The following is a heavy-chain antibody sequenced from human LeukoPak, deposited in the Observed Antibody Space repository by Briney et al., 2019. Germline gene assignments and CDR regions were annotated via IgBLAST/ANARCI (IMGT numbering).Heavy chain of an antibody. CDR3: AQDGFNNTSRDNDGFHI. V-gene: IGHV3-23*01. CDR1: GFIFSSYG. J-gene: IGHJ3*02. CDR2: ITGSADVT. D-gene: IGHD1/OR15-1a*01. Sequence: GGSLRLSCAASGFIFSSYGMSWVRQAPGKGLEWVSAITGSADVTNYADSAKGRFTISRDNSKNTLFLQMNSLGAEDTAIYHCAQDGFNNTSRDNDGFHIWGQGTMITVSS.